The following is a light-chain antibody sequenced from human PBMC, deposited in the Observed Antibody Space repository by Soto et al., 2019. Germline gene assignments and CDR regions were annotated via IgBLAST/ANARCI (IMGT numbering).Light chain of an antibody. CDR1: QSVLYNSNNKNY. CDR2: WAS. Sequence: DIVMTQSPDSLAVALGERATINCKSSQSVLYNSNNKNYLAWYQQKPGQPPKLLIYWASTRESGVPDRFSGSGSGTAFTLTISSLQAEDVAVYFCQQYYSPPWTFGQGTRVQI. V-gene: IGKV4-1*01. CDR3: QQYYSPPWT. J-gene: IGKJ1*01.